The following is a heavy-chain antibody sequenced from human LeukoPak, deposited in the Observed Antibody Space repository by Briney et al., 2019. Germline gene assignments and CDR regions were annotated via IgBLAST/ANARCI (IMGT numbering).Heavy chain of an antibody. Sequence: GGSLRLSCAASGFTLNTFNMNWVRQAPGKGLEWVSSITSGGDYIYYADSVKGRFTTSRDNAKNSLSLQLNSLRVEDTAVYYCARGHYDVLAASYKWTPDYWGQGTLVTVSS. V-gene: IGHV3-21*01. CDR1: GFTLNTFN. CDR3: ARGHYDVLAASYKWTPDY. D-gene: IGHD3-9*01. J-gene: IGHJ4*02. CDR2: ITSGGDYI.